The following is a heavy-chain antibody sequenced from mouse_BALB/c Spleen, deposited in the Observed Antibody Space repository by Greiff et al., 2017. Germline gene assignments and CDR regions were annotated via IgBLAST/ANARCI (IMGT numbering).Heavy chain of an antibody. CDR1: GYTFTDYW. CDR3: ARGAVDWYFDV. V-gene: IGHV1-69*01. CDR2: IDTSDSYT. D-gene: IGHD1-1*01. J-gene: IGHJ1*01. Sequence: VQLQQPGAELVMPGASVKMSCKASGYTFTDYWMHWVKQRPGQGLEWIGAIDTSDSYTSYNQKFKGKATLTVDESSSTAYMQLSSLTSEDSAVYYCARGAVDWYFDVWGAGTTVTVSS.